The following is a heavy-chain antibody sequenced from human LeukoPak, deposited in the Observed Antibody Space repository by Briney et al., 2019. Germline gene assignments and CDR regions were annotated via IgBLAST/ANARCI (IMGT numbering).Heavy chain of an antibody. CDR1: GFTFSVYG. CDR2: ISSSSNSI. V-gene: IGHV3-48*04. D-gene: IGHD3-22*01. Sequence: GGSLRLSCASSGFTFSVYGMNWVRQAPGKGLEWVSYISSSSNSIYYADSVKGRFTISRENAKNSLYLQMNSLRAEDTAVYYCAKDVDDSRGYYYVFEHWGQGAQVTVSS. J-gene: IGHJ4*02. CDR3: AKDVDDSRGYYYVFEH.